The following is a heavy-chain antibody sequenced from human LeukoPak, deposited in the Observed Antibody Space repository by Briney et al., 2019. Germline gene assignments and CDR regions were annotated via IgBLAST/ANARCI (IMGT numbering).Heavy chain of an antibody. D-gene: IGHD2/OR15-2a*01. V-gene: IGHV1-2*02. CDR3: ARSTWDTRGPYYFDY. CDR1: GYTFTGYY. CDR2: INPNSGGT. J-gene: IGHJ4*02. Sequence: ASVKVSCKASGYTFTGYYIHWVRQAPGQGLEWMGWINPNSGGTNYAQKVQGRVTMTMDTSISTAYMELSRLRSDDTAVYYCARSTWDTRGPYYFDYWGEGTLVTVSS.